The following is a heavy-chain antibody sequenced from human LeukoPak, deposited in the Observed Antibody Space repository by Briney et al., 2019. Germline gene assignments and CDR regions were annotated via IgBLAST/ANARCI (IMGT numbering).Heavy chain of an antibody. CDR1: GGSISSYY. J-gene: IGHJ3*02. CDR2: IYYSGST. CDR3: ARDSSGYYWDAFDI. D-gene: IGHD3-22*01. V-gene: IGHV4-59*01. Sequence: PSETLSLTCTVSGGSISSYYWSWLRQPPGKGLEWIGYIYYSGSTNYNPSLKSRVTISVDTSKNQFSLKLSSVTAADTAVYYCARDSSGYYWDAFDIWGQGTMVTVSS.